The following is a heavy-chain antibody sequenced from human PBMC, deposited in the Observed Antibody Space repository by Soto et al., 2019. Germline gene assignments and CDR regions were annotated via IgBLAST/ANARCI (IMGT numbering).Heavy chain of an antibody. CDR3: LAKTREVLI. D-gene: IGHD3-16*01. J-gene: IGHJ4*02. CDR2: ISYDGTNK. V-gene: IGHV3-30*03. CDR1: GFTVSTYG. Sequence: PGGSLRLSCAASGFTVSTYGMHWVRQAPGKGLEWVAVISYDGTNKYYADSVKGRFTISRDNSKNTLYLQMNSLRAEDTALYYYLAKTREVLIWGQGPLVTVSS.